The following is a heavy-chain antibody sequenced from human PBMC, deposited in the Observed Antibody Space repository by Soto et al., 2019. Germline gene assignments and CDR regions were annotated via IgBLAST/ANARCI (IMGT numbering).Heavy chain of an antibody. J-gene: IGHJ4*02. CDR2: ISAYNGNT. CDR3: ARDAQGVFLHY. V-gene: IGHV1-18*01. D-gene: IGHD3-16*01. CDR1: GYTFTSYG. Sequence: QVQLVQSGAEVKKPGASVKVSCKASGYTFTSYGISWVRQAPGQGLEWMGWISAYNGNTNYAQKLQGRVTMTRDTSTSTAYMELRSLRSADPAVYYCARDAQGVFLHYWGQGPLVTVSS.